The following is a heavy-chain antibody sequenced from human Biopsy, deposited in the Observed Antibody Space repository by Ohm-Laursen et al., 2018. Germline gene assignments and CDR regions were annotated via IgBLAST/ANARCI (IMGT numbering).Heavy chain of an antibody. CDR1: GGSVSSSNYY. V-gene: IGHV4-61*01. Sequence: PSETLSLTWSVSGGSVSSSNYYWNWIRQTPGKGLEWIGFIYNTERTNYNPSLKSRVTISLDTSKNQFSLELSSVIPSDTAVYYCAIDRVPRRGVMPVYYYGMDVWGQGSTVTVSS. J-gene: IGHJ6*02. CDR3: AIDRVPRRGVMPVYYYGMDV. D-gene: IGHD2-21*01. CDR2: IYNTERT.